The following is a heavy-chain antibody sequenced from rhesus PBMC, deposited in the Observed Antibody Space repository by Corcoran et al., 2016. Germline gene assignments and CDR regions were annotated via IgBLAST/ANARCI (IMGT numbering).Heavy chain of an antibody. CDR3: ATDQGGRTPGGKSIWYFDL. V-gene: IGHV1-111*02. J-gene: IGHJ2*01. D-gene: IGHD1-38*01. CDR1: GYTFTDYY. Sequence: EVQLVQSGAEVKKPGASVKISCKASGYTFTDYYLQWVRQAPGKGLEWIGRVDPEDGEAIHEQRFHDSVPITADTSTDTVYMELSSLRSEDTAVYYCATDQGGRTPGGKSIWYFDLWGPGTPITISS. CDR2: VDPEDGEA.